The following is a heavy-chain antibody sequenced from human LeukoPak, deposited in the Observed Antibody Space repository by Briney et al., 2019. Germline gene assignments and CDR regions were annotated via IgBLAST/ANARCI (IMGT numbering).Heavy chain of an antibody. J-gene: IGHJ6*03. Sequence: SETLSLTCAVYGGSFSGYYWSWIRQPPGKGLEWIGEINHSGSTNYNPSLKSRVTISVDTSKNQFSLKLSSVTAADTAVYYCARNPTGTTGAYYYYMDVWGKGTTVTVSS. CDR2: INHSGST. V-gene: IGHV4-34*01. CDR1: GGSFSGYY. CDR3: ARNPTGTTGAYYYYMDV. D-gene: IGHD1-7*01.